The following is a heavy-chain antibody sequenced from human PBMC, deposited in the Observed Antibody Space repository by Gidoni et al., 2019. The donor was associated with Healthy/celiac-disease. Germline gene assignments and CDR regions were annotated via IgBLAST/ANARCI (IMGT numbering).Heavy chain of an antibody. J-gene: IGHJ6*02. CDR2: ISGSGGST. Sequence: EVQLLESGGGLVQTGGSLRLSCSASGFTFSSYARSWVRQATGKGLEWGSAISGSGGSTYYADSVKGRFTISRDNSKNTLYLQMNSLRAEDTAVYYCATLDLYYYYYGMDVWGQGTTVTVSS. CDR1: GFTFSSYA. CDR3: ATLDLYYYYYGMDV. D-gene: IGHD3-9*01. V-gene: IGHV3-23*01.